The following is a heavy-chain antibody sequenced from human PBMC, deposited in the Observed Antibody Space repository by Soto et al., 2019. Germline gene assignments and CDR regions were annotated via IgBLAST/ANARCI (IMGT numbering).Heavy chain of an antibody. V-gene: IGHV3-33*01. D-gene: IGHD4-17*01. J-gene: IGHJ6*03. CDR1: GFTFSNYA. CDR2: IWYDGSDK. CDR3: VRDSGGDYHNYYMDV. Sequence: QMQLVESGGGVVQPGTSLRLSCAASGFTFSNYAMHWVRQAPGKGLEWVTIIWYDGSDKNYGDSVKGRFTISRDNSKNTLYLQMNSLRVEDTAVYYCVRDSGGDYHNYYMDVWGKGTTVTVSS.